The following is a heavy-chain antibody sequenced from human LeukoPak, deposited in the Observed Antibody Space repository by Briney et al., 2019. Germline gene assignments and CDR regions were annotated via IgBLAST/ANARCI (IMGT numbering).Heavy chain of an antibody. CDR3: ARVFWKSGGYLDS. CDR1: GGSIITDNSY. Sequence: PSETLSLTCTVSGGSIITDNSYWAWIRQPAGKGLEWIGRIYPSGSTDYSPSLKSRLSISVDTSNNQFSLTLTSVTAADTAVYFCARVFWKSGGYLDSWGQGILVTVSS. D-gene: IGHD2-15*01. CDR2: IYPSGST. V-gene: IGHV4-61*02. J-gene: IGHJ4*02.